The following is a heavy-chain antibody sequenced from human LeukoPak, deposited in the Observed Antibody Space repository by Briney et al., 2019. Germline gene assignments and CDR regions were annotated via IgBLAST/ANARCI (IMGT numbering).Heavy chain of an antibody. CDR3: ARPIVGPDAFDI. V-gene: IGHV4-39*07. Sequence: KPSQTLYLTCTVSGGSINSGSYYWGWIRQPPGKGLEWIGSIYHSGSTYYNPSLKSRVTISVDTSKNQFSLKLSSVTAADTAVYYCARPIVGPDAFDIWGQGTMVTVSS. J-gene: IGHJ3*02. CDR2: IYHSGST. CDR1: GGSINSGSYY. D-gene: IGHD1-26*01.